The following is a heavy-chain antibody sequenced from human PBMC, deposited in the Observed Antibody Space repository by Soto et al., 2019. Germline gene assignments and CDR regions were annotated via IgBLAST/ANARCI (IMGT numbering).Heavy chain of an antibody. D-gene: IGHD2-21*02. CDR1: GESISSSSYY. CDR2: IYYSGRT. Sequence: LSLTCIVSGESISSSSYYWGWIRQPPGKGLEWIGSIYYSGRTYYNPSFKSRVTISIDTSKNQSSLKLSSVTATDTAVYYCARQRTTVVTQAYFDHWGQGALVTVSS. V-gene: IGHV4-39*01. J-gene: IGHJ4*02. CDR3: ARQRTTVVTQAYFDH.